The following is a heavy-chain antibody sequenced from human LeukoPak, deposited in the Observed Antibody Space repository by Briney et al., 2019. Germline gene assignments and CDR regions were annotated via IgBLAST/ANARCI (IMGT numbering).Heavy chain of an antibody. D-gene: IGHD3-10*01. Sequence: PSQTLSLTCTVSNGSISSYDSYWSWIRQPPGKGLDWIAYIYYGGSTDSTPSLKSRVTISVDTSKNQFSLRLTSVTAADTAVYYCARVSRGGSGSGAFDIWGQGTMVTVSS. CDR1: NGSISSYDSY. CDR2: IYYGGST. CDR3: ARVSRGGSGSGAFDI. V-gene: IGHV4-30-4*01. J-gene: IGHJ3*02.